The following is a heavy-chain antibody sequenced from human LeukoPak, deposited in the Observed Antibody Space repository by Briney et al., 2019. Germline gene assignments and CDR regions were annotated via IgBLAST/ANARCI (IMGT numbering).Heavy chain of an antibody. J-gene: IGHJ6*03. Sequence: SETLSLTCTVSAGSISSYYWTWIRQPPGKGLEWIGYIFPSGSAYYNPSLKTRVTISVDTSKNLFSLKLTSVTAADTAVYYCARRHHYSYFMDVWGKGTTVTVSS. CDR3: ARRHHYSYFMDV. CDR1: AGSISSYY. CDR2: IFPSGSA. V-gene: IGHV4-4*09.